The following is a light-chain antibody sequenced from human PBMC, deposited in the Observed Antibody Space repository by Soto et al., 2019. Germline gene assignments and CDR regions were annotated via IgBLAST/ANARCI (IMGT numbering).Light chain of an antibody. J-gene: IGKJ2*01. Sequence: EIVMTQSPATLSVSPGERATLSCRASQSVSCNLAWYQQKPGQAPRLLIHDASNRATGVPARFSGSGSGRDFTLTITSLEPEDFAVYYCQQRSTWLYTFGQGTKLEV. CDR2: DAS. CDR1: QSVSCN. V-gene: IGKV3-11*02. CDR3: QQRSTWLYT.